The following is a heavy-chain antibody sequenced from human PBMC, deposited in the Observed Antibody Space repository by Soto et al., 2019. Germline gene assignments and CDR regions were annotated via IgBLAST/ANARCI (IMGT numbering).Heavy chain of an antibody. V-gene: IGHV4-4*02. J-gene: IGHJ6*02. CDR2: IHHSGAT. CDR1: GDSITGDNW. CDR3: ATQGFYRMGV. Sequence: PSETLSLTCAVSGDSITGDNWWSWVRQPPGKGLEWIGEIHHSGATNYNPSLKSRVTISVDKSKNQFSLKLSSVTAADTAMFYCATQGFYRMGVWGRGTTVTVSS.